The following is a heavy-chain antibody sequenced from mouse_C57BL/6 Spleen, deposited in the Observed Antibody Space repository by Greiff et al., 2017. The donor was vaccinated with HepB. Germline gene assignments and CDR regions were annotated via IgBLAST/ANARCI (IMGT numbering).Heavy chain of an antibody. CDR2: IDPSDSYT. CDR1: GYTFTSYW. D-gene: IGHD1-1*01. Sequence: QVQLKQPGAELVRPGTSVKLSCKASGYTFTSYWMHWVKQRPGQGLEWIGVIDPSDSYTNYNQKFKGKATLTVDTSSSTAYMQLSSLTSEDSAVYYCARLGGSSYFAWFAYWGQGTLVTVSA. V-gene: IGHV1-59*01. J-gene: IGHJ3*01. CDR3: ARLGGSSYFAWFAY.